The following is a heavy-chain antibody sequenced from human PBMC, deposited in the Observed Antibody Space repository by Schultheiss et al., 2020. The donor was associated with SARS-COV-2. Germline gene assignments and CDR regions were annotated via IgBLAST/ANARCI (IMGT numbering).Heavy chain of an antibody. CDR2: IKSKTDGGTT. CDR1: GFTFSNAW. J-gene: IGHJ5*02. V-gene: IGHV3-15*01. Sequence: GGSLRLSCAASGFTFSNAWMSWVRQAPGKGLEWVGRIKSKTDGGTTDYAAPVKGRFTISRDDSKNTLYLQMNSLKTEDTAVYYCARDHRITIFGVVGLHNWFDPWGQGTLVTVSS. D-gene: IGHD3-3*01. CDR3: ARDHRITIFGVVGLHNWFDP.